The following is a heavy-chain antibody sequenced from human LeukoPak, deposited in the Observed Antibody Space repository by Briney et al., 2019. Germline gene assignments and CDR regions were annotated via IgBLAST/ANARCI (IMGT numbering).Heavy chain of an antibody. CDR3: ARRSGYSSSWGYFDY. CDR2: IYHSGST. CDR1: GYSISSGYY. Sequence: SETQSLTCTVSGYSISSGYYWGWIRQPPGKGLEWIGSIYHSGSTYYNPSLKSRVTISVDTSKNQFSLKLSSVTAADTAVYYCARRSGYSSSWGYFDYWGQGTLVTVSS. J-gene: IGHJ4*02. D-gene: IGHD6-13*01. V-gene: IGHV4-38-2*02.